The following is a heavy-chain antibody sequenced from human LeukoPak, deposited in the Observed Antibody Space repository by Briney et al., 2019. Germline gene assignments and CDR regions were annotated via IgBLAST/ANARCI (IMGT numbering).Heavy chain of an antibody. CDR3: VRRINWSGFDY. D-gene: IGHD3-3*01. J-gene: IGHJ4*02. V-gene: IGHV3-53*01. CDR1: GLSVSTNN. Sequence: GGSLRLSCVASGLSVSTNNMSGVGEAPGKGLEWVSVLYMDGTTVYADSVKGRFTISRDNSKNTLYLQMNSLRAEDTAVYYRVRRINWSGFDYWGQGILVTVSS. CDR2: LYMDGTT.